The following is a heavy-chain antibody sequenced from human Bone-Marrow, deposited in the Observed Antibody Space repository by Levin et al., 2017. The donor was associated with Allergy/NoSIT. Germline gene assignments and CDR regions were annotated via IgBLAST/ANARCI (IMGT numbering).Heavy chain of an antibody. CDR1: GLTFSSYA. V-gene: IGHV3-23*01. J-gene: IGHJ3*02. CDR2: ISGSGGTT. Sequence: GESLKISCAASGLTFSSYAMSWVRRGPGKGLEWVSAISGSGGTTYFADSVKGRFTISRDNSKNTLYLQMNSLRAEDTAVYYCAKVHGGGSYSRGHDAFDIWGQGTMVTVSS. CDR3: AKVHGGGSYSRGHDAFDI. D-gene: IGHD1-26*01.